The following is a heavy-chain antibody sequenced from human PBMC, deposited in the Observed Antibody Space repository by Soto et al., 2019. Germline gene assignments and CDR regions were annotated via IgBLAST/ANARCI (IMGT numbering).Heavy chain of an antibody. J-gene: IGHJ3*02. V-gene: IGHV3-30*18. CDR1: GFTFSNYG. D-gene: IGHD1-26*01. CDR3: AKDLGSGSYLFDAFDI. CDR2: ISYDGSNK. Sequence: GGSLRLSCAASGFTFSNYGMHWVRQAPCKWLEWVAVISYDGSNKYYADSVKGRFTISRDNSKNTLYLQMNSLRAEDTAVYYCAKDLGSGSYLFDAFDIWGQGTMVTVSS.